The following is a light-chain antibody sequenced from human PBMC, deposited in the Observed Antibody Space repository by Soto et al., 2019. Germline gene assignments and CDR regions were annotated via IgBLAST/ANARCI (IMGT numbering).Light chain of an antibody. Sequence: ETVMTQSPATLSASPGESATLSCRASQSVNSDLAWYQQIPGQAPRLLIYSASTGATGGPARFSGSGSGTDCTLTISSLQSEDFAIYYCQQYNNWSLTFGGGTKVEI. CDR3: QQYNNWSLT. J-gene: IGKJ4*01. CDR2: SAS. V-gene: IGKV3-15*01. CDR1: QSVNSD.